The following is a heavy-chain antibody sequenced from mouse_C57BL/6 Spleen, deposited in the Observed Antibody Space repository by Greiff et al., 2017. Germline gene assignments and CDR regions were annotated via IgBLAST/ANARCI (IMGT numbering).Heavy chain of an antibody. D-gene: IGHD2-4*01. CDR2: IWSDGST. CDR1: GFSLTSYG. CDR3: ARLVYYDYDPGAMDY. V-gene: IGHV2-6*03. J-gene: IGHJ4*01. Sequence: QVQLQQSGPGLVAPSQSLSITCTVSGFSLTSYGVHWVRQPPGKGLEWLVVIWSDGSTTYNSALKSRLSISKDNSKSQVFLKMNSLQTDDTAMYYCARLVYYDYDPGAMDYWGQGTSVTVSS.